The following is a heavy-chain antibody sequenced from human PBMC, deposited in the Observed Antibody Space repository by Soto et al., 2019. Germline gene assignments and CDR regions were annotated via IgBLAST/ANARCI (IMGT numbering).Heavy chain of an antibody. CDR1: GGSISSDSHH. CDR3: ARAGAAAARVFDI. CDR2: IYYSGSA. Sequence: SSETLSLTCTVPGGSISSDSHHWDWIRQPPGKGLEWIGNIYYSGSASYNPSLKSRVTISVDRSKNQFSLKLSSVTAADTAVYYCARAGAAAARVFDIWGKGTMVTVSS. J-gene: IGHJ3*02. V-gene: IGHV4-39*07. D-gene: IGHD6-13*01.